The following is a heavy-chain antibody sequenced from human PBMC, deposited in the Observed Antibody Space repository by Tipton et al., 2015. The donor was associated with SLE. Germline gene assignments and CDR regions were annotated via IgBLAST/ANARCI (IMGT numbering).Heavy chain of an antibody. D-gene: IGHD5-12*01. J-gene: IGHJ4*02. V-gene: IGHV3-15*01. Sequence: SLRLSCTVSGFTFTNAWMSWVRQAPGKGLEWVGRIKSKADVGTTDYVAPVKGRFTMSRDDSKNTLYLQMNSLKTEDTAVYYCIPRGYSGYWGQGTLVTVSS. CDR3: IPRGYSGY. CDR2: IKSKADVGTT. CDR1: GFTFTNAW.